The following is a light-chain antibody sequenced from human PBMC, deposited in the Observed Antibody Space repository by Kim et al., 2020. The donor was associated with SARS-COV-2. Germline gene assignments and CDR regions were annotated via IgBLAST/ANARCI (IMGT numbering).Light chain of an antibody. J-gene: IGLJ1*01. V-gene: IGLV3-1*01. Sequence: VTPGETTSITCSGDKLGDKCARWCQEKPGLNAVLVIYQVSRRRSGMTERLSGSNSGITATLTNSGTQAKDEGVYYCQEWDSSTGVFGTGTKVTVL. CDR2: QVS. CDR3: QEWDSSTGV. CDR1: KLGDKC.